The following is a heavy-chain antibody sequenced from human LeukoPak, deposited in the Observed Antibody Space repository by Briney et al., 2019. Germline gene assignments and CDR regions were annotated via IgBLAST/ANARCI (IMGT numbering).Heavy chain of an antibody. CDR2: ISSSSSYI. Sequence: GGSLRLSCSASGFTFSSYSMNWVRQAPGKGLEWVSSISSSSSYIYYADSVKGRFTISRDNAKNSLYLQMNSLRAEDTAVYYCARYLATSYYYYYYMDVWGKGTTVTVSS. V-gene: IGHV3-21*01. J-gene: IGHJ6*03. CDR1: GFTFSSYS. D-gene: IGHD5-12*01. CDR3: ARYLATSYYYYYYMDV.